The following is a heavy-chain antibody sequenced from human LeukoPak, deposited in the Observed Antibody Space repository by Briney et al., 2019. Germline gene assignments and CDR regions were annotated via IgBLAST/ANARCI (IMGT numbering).Heavy chain of an antibody. Sequence: GGSLRLSCAASGFTFSSYWMHWVRQAPGKGLVWVSRINTDGSSTSYADSVKGRFTISRDNAKNTLYLQMNSLRAEDTAVYYCARNLYDFWSGDPGGFDLWGRGTLVTVSS. J-gene: IGHJ2*01. CDR1: GFTFSSYW. V-gene: IGHV3-74*01. D-gene: IGHD3-3*01. CDR2: INTDGSST. CDR3: ARNLYDFWSGDPGGFDL.